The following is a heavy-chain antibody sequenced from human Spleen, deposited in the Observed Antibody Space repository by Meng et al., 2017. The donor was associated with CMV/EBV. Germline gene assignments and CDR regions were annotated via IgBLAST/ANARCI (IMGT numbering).Heavy chain of an antibody. Sequence: YMHWVRQAPGQGLEWMGIINPSGGSTSYAQKFQGRVTMTRDTSTSTVYMELSSLRSEDTAVYYCARDGLDGGYDYDSSGYQPGHFDYWGQGTLVTVSS. CDR3: ARDGLDGGYDYDSSGYQPGHFDY. V-gene: IGHV1-46*01. CDR2: INPSGGST. D-gene: IGHD3-22*01. J-gene: IGHJ4*02. CDR1: Y.